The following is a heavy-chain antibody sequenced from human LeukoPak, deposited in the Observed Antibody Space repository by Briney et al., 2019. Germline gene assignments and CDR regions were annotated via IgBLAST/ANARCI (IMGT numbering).Heavy chain of an antibody. CDR1: GFTFSSYA. CDR3: AISVATGGYYYGMDV. D-gene: IGHD5-12*01. J-gene: IGHJ6*02. CDR2: ISGSGGST. Sequence: PGGSLRLSCAASGFTFSSYATSWVRQAPGKGLEWVSAISGSGGSTYYADSVKGRFTISRDNSKNTLYLQMNSLRAEDTAVYYCAISVATGGYYYGMDVWGQGTTVTVSS. V-gene: IGHV3-23*01.